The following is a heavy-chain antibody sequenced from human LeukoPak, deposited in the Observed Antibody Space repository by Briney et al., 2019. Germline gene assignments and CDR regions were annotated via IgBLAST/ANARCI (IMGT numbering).Heavy chain of an antibody. J-gene: IGHJ6*02. V-gene: IGHV3-11*04. Sequence: GGSLRLSCAASGFTFRDYNMNWVRQAPGQGLEWVSYITDSGSSIHYADSVNGRFTISRDNAKNSLYLQMNSLRVEDTAVYYCARAILTGYYHYGMDVWGQGTTVTVSS. CDR2: ITDSGSSI. CDR3: ARAILTGYYHYGMDV. D-gene: IGHD3-9*01. CDR1: GFTFRDYN.